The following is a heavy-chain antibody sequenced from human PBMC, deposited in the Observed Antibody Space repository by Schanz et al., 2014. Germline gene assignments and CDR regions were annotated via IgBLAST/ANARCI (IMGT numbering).Heavy chain of an antibody. Sequence: QVQLVQSGAEVKKPGASVKVSCKASGYTFISYGIKWVRQAPGQGLEWMGWISAYNGHTDYAQKLQGRVTLTTDTSTSTAYMELMNLRSDDTAVYYCARAKRFGDMDVWGQGTTVTVSS. CDR1: GYTFISYG. CDR3: ARAKRFGDMDV. CDR2: ISAYNGHT. J-gene: IGHJ6*02. D-gene: IGHD3-10*01. V-gene: IGHV1-18*01.